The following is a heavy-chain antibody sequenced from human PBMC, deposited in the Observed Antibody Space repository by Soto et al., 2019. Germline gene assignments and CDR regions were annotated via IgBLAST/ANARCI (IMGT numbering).Heavy chain of an antibody. Sequence: GESLKISCKGPGYIFTSYWIGWVCQMPGKGLECMGIIYPGDSDTRYSPSFQGQVTISADKSISTAYLQWSILKASDTAMYYCARHGAGHDIVVVPAAINYYYDMDVWGQGTTVTVSS. V-gene: IGHV5-51*01. CDR1: GYIFTSYW. CDR3: ARHGAGHDIVVVPAAINYYYDMDV. D-gene: IGHD2-2*01. J-gene: IGHJ6*02. CDR2: IYPGDSDT.